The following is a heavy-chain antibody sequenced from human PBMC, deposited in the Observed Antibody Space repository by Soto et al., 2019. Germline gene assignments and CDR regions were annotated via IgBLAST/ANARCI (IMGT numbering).Heavy chain of an antibody. CDR2: IYYSGST. D-gene: IGHD5-18*01. CDR1: GGSISSGGYY. Sequence: QVQLQESGPGLVKPSQTLSLTCTVSGGSISSGGYYWSWIRQHPGKGLEWIGYIYYSGSTYYNPSLKSRVTISVHTSKNQFSRKLSSVTAADTAVYYCARSGYSYGPNPLLYWGQGTLVTVSS. J-gene: IGHJ4*02. CDR3: ARSGYSYGPNPLLY. V-gene: IGHV4-31*03.